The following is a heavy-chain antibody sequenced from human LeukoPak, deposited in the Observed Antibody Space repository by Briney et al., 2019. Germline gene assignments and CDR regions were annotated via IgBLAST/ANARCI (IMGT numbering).Heavy chain of an antibody. V-gene: IGHV4-59*12. Sequence: SETLSLTCTVSGGSISSYYWSWIRQPPGKGLEWIGYIYYSGNTMYNPSLKSRVTISVDTFKNQFSLKLNSVTAADTAVYYCARDFRRYFDWLTPSDAFDIWGQGTMVTVSS. J-gene: IGHJ3*02. CDR2: IYYSGNT. D-gene: IGHD3-9*01. CDR3: ARDFRRYFDWLTPSDAFDI. CDR1: GGSISSYY.